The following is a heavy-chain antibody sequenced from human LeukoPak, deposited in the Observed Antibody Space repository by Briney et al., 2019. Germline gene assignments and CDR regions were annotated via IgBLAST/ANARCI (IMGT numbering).Heavy chain of an antibody. CDR3: AKDQSMTTVTYYFDY. V-gene: IGHV3-30*04. J-gene: IGHJ4*02. CDR2: ISYDGSNK. CDR1: GFTFSSYA. Sequence: PGRSLRLSCAASGFTFSSYAMHWVRQAPGKGLEWVAVISYDGSNKYYADSVKGRFTISRDNSKNTLYLQMNSLRAEDTAVYYCAKDQSMTTVTYYFDYWGQGTLVTVSS. D-gene: IGHD4-17*01.